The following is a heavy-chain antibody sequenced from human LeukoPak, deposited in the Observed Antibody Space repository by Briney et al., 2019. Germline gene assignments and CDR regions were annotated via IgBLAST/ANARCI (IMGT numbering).Heavy chain of an antibody. Sequence: GGSLRLSCAASGFTFSDYYMSWIRQAPGKGLEWVSYISSSGSTIYYADSVKGRFTISGDISKNTLYLQMNSLRVEDTAVYYCAKNRGYCSGGSCYGDYWGQGTLVTVSS. J-gene: IGHJ4*02. V-gene: IGHV3-11*01. CDR1: GFTFSDYY. D-gene: IGHD2-15*01. CDR3: AKNRGYCSGGSCYGDY. CDR2: ISSSGSTI.